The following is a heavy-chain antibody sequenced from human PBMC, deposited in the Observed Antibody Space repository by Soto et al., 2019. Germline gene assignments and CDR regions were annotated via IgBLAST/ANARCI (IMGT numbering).Heavy chain of an antibody. Sequence: GGSLRLSCAASGFTFNTYGMHWVRQAPGKGLEWVAVISYDGSNKYYADSVKGRLTISRDNSKNTLYLQMNSLRDEDTAVYYCARDFAVLYCHGDYVYYYYGMDVWGQGTTVTVS. CDR2: ISYDGSNK. CDR1: GFTFNTYG. V-gene: IGHV3-30*03. CDR3: ARDFAVLYCHGDYVYYYYGMDV. J-gene: IGHJ6*02. D-gene: IGHD4-17*01.